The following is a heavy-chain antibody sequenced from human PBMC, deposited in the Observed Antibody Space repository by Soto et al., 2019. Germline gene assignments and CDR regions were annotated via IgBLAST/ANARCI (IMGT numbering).Heavy chain of an antibody. CDR3: ARESIMVERRKGVYGMDV. Sequence: QVQLVQSGAEVKKPGASVKVSCKASGYTFTSYGISWVRQAPGQGLEWMGWISAYNGNTNYAQKLQGRVTMTTDTSTSPAYMELRSLRSDDTAVYYCARESIMVERRKGVYGMDVWGQGTTVTVSS. CDR1: GYTFTSYG. J-gene: IGHJ6*02. V-gene: IGHV1-18*04. CDR2: ISAYNGNT. D-gene: IGHD1-1*01.